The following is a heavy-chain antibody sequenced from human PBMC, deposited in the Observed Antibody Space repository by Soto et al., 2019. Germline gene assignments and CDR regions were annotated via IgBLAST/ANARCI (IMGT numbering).Heavy chain of an antibody. CDR3: ARGGLEPFDY. V-gene: IGHV3-74*01. D-gene: IGHD1-1*01. Sequence: GSLLRSCSASGFTLGNYWMHWVRQAPGKGLVWVSRINDYGTTINYAESVEGRFIISRDDAKSEVYLQMNNLRAEDSDVYYCARGGLEPFDYWGQGALVTVYS. CDR1: GFTLGNYW. J-gene: IGHJ4*02. CDR2: INDYGTTI.